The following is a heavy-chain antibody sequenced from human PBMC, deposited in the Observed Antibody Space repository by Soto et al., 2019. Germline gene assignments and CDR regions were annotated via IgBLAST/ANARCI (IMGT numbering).Heavy chain of an antibody. CDR2: ISYDGSNK. J-gene: IGHJ6*02. V-gene: IGHV3-30-3*01. CDR1: GFTFSSYA. CDR3: ANRMVRGVIPYYGMDV. D-gene: IGHD3-10*01. Sequence: QVQLVESGGGVVQPGRSLRLSCAASGFTFSSYAMHWVRQAPGKGLEWVAVISYDGSNKYCADSVKGRFTNSRENSKNTLYLQMNSLRAEDTAVYYCANRMVRGVIPYYGMDVWGQGTTVTVSS.